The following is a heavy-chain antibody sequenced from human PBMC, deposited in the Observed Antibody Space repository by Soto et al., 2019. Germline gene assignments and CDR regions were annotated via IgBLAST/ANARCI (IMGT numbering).Heavy chain of an antibody. CDR2: IYSGTT. CDR3: AREDSGPFFDF. CDR1: GVSISSGGYS. J-gene: IGHJ4*02. D-gene: IGHD1-26*01. Sequence: TLSLTCAVSGVSISSGGYSWSWIRQPPGKGMEWIGYIYSGTTHYNPSLKSRVTISMDRSKNQVSLSLKSVTAADTAVYYCAREDSGPFFDFWGQGNLVTVSS. V-gene: IGHV4-30-2*01.